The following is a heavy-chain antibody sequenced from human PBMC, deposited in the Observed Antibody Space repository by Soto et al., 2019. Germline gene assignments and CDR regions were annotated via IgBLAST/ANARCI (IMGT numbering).Heavy chain of an antibody. CDR3: ARSQGSSTSLEIYYYYYYGMDV. V-gene: IGHV1-69*01. D-gene: IGHD2-2*01. CDR2: IIPIPGTA. Sequence: QVQLVQSGAEVKKPGSSVKVSCKASGGTFGSYAISWVRQAPRQGLEWMGGIIPIPGTANYAQKFQGRVTIAADESTSTAYMELRSLSSEDTAVYYCARSQGSSTSLEIYYYYYYGMDVWGQGTTVTVSS. J-gene: IGHJ6*02. CDR1: GGTFGSYA.